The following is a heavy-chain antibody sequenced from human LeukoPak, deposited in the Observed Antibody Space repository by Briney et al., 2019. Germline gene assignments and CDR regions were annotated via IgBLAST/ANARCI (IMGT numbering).Heavy chain of an antibody. CDR2: IYYSGST. CDR3: ARVSETAMITL. V-gene: IGHV4-59*08. CDR1: GGSISSYY. J-gene: IGHJ4*02. Sequence: SETLSFTCTVSGGSISSYYWSWIRQPPGKGLEWIGYIYYSGSTNYNPSLKSRVTISVDTSKNQFSLKLSSVTAADTAIYYCARVSETAMITLWGQGTLVTVSS. D-gene: IGHD5-18*01.